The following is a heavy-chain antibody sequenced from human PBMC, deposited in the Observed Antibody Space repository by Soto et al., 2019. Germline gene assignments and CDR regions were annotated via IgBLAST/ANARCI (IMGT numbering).Heavy chain of an antibody. CDR1: GGSISSYY. D-gene: IGHD3-3*01. Sequence: SETLSLTCTVSGGSISSYYWSWIRQPPGKGLEWIGYIYYSGSTNYKPSLKSRVTLSLDGSKNQFSLKLNSVTAADTAMYYCVRSVILSGGSYKGLIRLHYFDTWGPGTLVTVSS. CDR2: IYYSGST. J-gene: IGHJ4*02. CDR3: VRSVILSGGSYKGLIRLHYFDT. V-gene: IGHV4-59*12.